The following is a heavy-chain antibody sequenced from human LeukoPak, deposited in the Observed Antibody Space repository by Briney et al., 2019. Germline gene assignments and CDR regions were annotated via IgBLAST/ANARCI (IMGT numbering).Heavy chain of an antibody. J-gene: IGHJ4*02. CDR1: GGSISSGSYY. CDR2: IYYSGGT. CDR3: ARHDVVVTAANFDY. Sequence: SETLSLTCTVSGGSISSGSYYWGWIRQPPGKGLEWIGSIYYSGGTYYNPSLKSRVTISVDTSKNQFSLKLSSVTAADTAVYYCARHDVVVTAANFDYWGQGTLVTVSS. D-gene: IGHD2-21*02. V-gene: IGHV4-39*01.